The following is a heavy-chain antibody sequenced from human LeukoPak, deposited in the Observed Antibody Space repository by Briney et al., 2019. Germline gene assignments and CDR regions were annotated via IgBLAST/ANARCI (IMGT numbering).Heavy chain of an antibody. D-gene: IGHD2-2*01. CDR1: GFTFGSYI. CDR2: INGGGDVI. CDR3: AKETESPPAPAGF. V-gene: IGHV3-21*01. J-gene: IGHJ4*02. Sequence: GGSLRLSCVASGFTFGSYIMNWVRQAPGKGLEWLSAINGGGDVIYYADSVRGRCTVSRDNARNSLYLQMNSLRTEDTAVYYCAKETESPPAPAGFWGQGTLVTVAS.